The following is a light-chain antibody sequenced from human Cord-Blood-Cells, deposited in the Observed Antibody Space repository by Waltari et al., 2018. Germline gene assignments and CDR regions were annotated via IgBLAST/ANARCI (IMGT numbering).Light chain of an antibody. V-gene: IGKV1-39*01. CDR3: QQSYSTLT. Sequence: DIQMTQSPSSLSASVGDRVTITCRASQSISSYLNWYQQKPGKAPKLLIYAASSLQSGVPSRFSGSGYGTDFTLTISSLQPEDFATYYCQQSYSTLTFGQVTRLEIK. CDR2: AAS. CDR1: QSISSY. J-gene: IGKJ5*01.